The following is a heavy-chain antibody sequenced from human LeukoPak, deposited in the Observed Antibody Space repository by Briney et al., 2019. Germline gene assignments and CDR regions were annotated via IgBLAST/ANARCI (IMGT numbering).Heavy chain of an antibody. CDR1: GGSISSYY. CDR3: ARNLCGGDCYSADYYYMDV. D-gene: IGHD2-21*01. CDR2: IYYSGST. Sequence: PSETLSLTCTVSGGSISSYYWSWIRQPPGKGLEWIGNIYYSGSTNYNPSLKSRVTISVGTSKNQFSLKLSSVTAADTAVYYCARNLCGGDCYSADYYYMDVWGKGTTVTVSS. J-gene: IGHJ6*03. V-gene: IGHV4-59*01.